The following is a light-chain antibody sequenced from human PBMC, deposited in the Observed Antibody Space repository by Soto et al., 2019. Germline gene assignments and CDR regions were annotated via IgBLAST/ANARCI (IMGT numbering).Light chain of an antibody. J-gene: IGKJ4*01. CDR3: QQFHNSPLT. V-gene: IGKV1D-13*01. Sequence: AIQLTQSPSSLSASVGDRVAITCRASQGIRSALTWYQQKPGKPPNLLIYDASSLESGVPPRFSDSGSGTDFTLTISSLQPEDFATYYCQQFHNSPLTFGGGTKVEIK. CDR1: QGIRSA. CDR2: DAS.